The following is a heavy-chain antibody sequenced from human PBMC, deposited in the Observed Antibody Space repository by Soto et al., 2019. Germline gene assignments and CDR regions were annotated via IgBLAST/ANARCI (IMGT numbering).Heavy chain of an antibody. D-gene: IGHD3-10*01. Sequence: GGSLRLSCTASGFTFGDYAMSWFRQAPGKGLEWVGFIRSKAYGGTTEYAASVKGRFTISRDDSKSIAYLQMNSLKTEDTAVYYCTRGAEGSGSYSLYYYYGMDVWGQGTTVTVSS. CDR3: TRGAEGSGSYSLYYYYGMDV. CDR2: IRSKAYGGTT. CDR1: GFTFGDYA. J-gene: IGHJ6*02. V-gene: IGHV3-49*03.